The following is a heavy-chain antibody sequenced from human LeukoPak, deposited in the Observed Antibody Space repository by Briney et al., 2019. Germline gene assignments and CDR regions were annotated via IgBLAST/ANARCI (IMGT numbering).Heavy chain of an antibody. V-gene: IGHV1-8*01. CDR3: ARGRVAGSGWKDAFDI. CDR1: GYTFTSYD. D-gene: IGHD6-19*01. CDR2: MNPNRGNT. J-gene: IGHJ3*02. Sequence: ASVKVSCKASGYTFTSYDINWVRQATGQGLEWMGWMNPNRGNTGYAQKFQGRVTMTRNTSISTAYMELSSLRSEDTAVYYCARGRVAGSGWKDAFDIWGQGTMVTVSS.